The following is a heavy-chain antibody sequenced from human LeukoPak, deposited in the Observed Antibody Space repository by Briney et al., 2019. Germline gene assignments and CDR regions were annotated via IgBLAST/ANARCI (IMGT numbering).Heavy chain of an antibody. D-gene: IGHD3-9*01. V-gene: IGHV1-2*02. Sequence: ASVKVSCKASGYTFTGYYMHWVRQAPGHGLEWMGWINPNSGGTNYAQKFQGRVTMTRDTSISTAYMELSRLRSDDTAVYYCAAAFDWLFRFDYWGQGTLVTVFS. CDR2: INPNSGGT. CDR3: AAAFDWLFRFDY. CDR1: GYTFTGYY. J-gene: IGHJ4*02.